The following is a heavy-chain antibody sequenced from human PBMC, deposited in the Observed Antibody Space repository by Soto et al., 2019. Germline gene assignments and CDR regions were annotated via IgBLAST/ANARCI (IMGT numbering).Heavy chain of an antibody. D-gene: IGHD3-3*01. J-gene: IGHJ5*02. CDR3: ARDWLRFLEWFQGWFDP. Sequence: PGGSLRLSCAASGFTFSSYAMHWVRQAPGKGLEWVAVISYDGSNKYYADSVKGRFTISRDNSKNTLYLQMNSLRAEDTAVYYCARDWLRFLEWFQGWFDPWGQGT. V-gene: IGHV3-30-3*01. CDR1: GFTFSSYA. CDR2: ISYDGSNK.